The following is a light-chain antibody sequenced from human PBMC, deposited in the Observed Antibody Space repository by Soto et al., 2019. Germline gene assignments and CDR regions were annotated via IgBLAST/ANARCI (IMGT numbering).Light chain of an antibody. Sequence: LLTQSPGTMSLSLWERATLFWRACQSVSSNFLAWYQEKPGQAPRLLIYGASSRATGIPDRFSGSGSGTDFTLTISSLEPEDFAVYYCRQYGYSLGFAFGGGTRWIS. V-gene: IGKV3-20*01. CDR1: QSVSSNF. J-gene: IGKJ4*01. CDR3: RQYGYSLGFA. CDR2: GAS.